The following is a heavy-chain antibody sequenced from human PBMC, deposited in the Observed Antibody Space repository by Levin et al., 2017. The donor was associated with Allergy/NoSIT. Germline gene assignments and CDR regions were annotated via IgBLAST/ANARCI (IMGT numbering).Heavy chain of an antibody. V-gene: IGHV3-53*01. CDR3: AMGSDGYYYGMDV. CDR2: IYSGGVT. J-gene: IGHJ6*02. CDR1: GFTVSSNY. D-gene: IGHD3-10*01. Sequence: GESLKISCAASGFTVSSNYMSWVRQAPGKGLEWVSVIYSGGVTYDAGSVKGRFTISRDNSKNTLYLQMNSLRAEDTAVYYCAMGSDGYYYGMDVWGQGTTVTVSS.